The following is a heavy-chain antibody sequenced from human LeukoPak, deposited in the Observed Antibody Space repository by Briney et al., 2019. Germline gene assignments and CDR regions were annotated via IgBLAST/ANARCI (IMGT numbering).Heavy chain of an antibody. J-gene: IGHJ4*02. CDR2: INQDGSEK. V-gene: IGHV3-7*01. CDR3: ARDAYSGGSCYAY. D-gene: IGHD2-15*01. CDR1: GFTFSSYC. Sequence: GGSLRLSCAVSGFTFSSYCMSWVRQAPGKGLEWGANINQDGSEKYYVDSPEGRFTISRDNAKNSLFLQTNSLRAEDTAVYYCARDAYSGGSCYAYWGQGTLVIVSS.